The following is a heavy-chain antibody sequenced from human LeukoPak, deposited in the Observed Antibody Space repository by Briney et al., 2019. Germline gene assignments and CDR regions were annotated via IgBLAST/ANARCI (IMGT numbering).Heavy chain of an antibody. J-gene: IGHJ4*02. CDR2: IYYSGST. V-gene: IGHV4-39*01. CDR3: ARHAYYDFWSGYFHASTYFDY. Sequence: SETLSLTCTVSGGSISSSSYYWGWLRQPRGKGLEWIGSIYYSGSTYYNPSLKSRVTISVDTSKNQFSLKLSSVTAADTAVYYCARHAYYDFWSGYFHASTYFDYWGQGTLVTVSS. D-gene: IGHD3-3*01. CDR1: GGSISSSSYY.